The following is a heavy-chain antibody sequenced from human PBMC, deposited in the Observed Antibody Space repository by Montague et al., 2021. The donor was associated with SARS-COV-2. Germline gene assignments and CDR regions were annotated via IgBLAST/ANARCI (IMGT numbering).Heavy chain of an antibody. V-gene: IGHV2-70*01. CDR1: GFSVSTSGLC. Sequence: PALVIPTQTLTLTCTFSGFSVSTSGLCVSWICQPPGKALEWLALIDWDDDTYYSTSLKTRLTISKDTSKNQVVLTMTNMDPVDTGTYYCARIPEYSSGGGPDWYFDLWGRGTLVTVSS. J-gene: IGHJ2*01. D-gene: IGHD6-19*01. CDR3: ARIPEYSSGGGPDWYFDL. CDR2: IDWDDDT.